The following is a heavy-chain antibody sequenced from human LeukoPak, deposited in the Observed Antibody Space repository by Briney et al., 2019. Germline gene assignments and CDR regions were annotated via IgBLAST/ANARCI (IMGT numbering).Heavy chain of an antibody. CDR1: GFTFNNYG. CDR3: AKFLDDYGDYVETN. V-gene: IGHV3-23*01. J-gene: IGHJ4*02. CDR2: ISGSGDNT. D-gene: IGHD4-17*01. Sequence: PGGSLRLSCGASGFTFNNYGMNWVRQAPGKGLEWVSAISGSGDNTYYADSVKGRFTISRDNSKNTLYLQMNSLRAEDTAIYYCAKFLDDYGDYVETNWGQGTLVTVSS.